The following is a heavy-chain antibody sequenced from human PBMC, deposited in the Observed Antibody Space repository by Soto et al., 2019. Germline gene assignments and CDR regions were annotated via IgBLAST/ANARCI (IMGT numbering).Heavy chain of an antibody. CDR3: ARAYEGDYFDY. V-gene: IGHV3-30-3*01. CDR1: GFTFSSYA. CDR2: ISYDGSNK. J-gene: IGHJ4*02. D-gene: IGHD3-16*01. Sequence: QVRLVESGGGVVQPGRSLRLSCAASGFTFSSYAMHWVRQAPGKGLEWVAVISYDGSNKYYADSVKGRFTISRDNSKNTLYLQMNSLRAEDTAVYYCARAYEGDYFDYWGQGTLVTASS.